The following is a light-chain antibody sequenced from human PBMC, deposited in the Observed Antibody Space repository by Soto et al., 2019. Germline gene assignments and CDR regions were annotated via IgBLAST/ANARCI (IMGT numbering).Light chain of an antibody. CDR1: NSDVGGYNY. Sequence: QSVLTQPASVSGSPGQSITIPCTGTNSDVGGYNYVSWYQHHPGKAPKLMIYEVFNRPSGVSSRFSGSKSGSTASPTISGRQAEDEADYYCSSYTTPNTLYVFGTGTKVTVL. V-gene: IGLV2-14*01. J-gene: IGLJ1*01. CDR3: SSYTTPNTLYV. CDR2: EVF.